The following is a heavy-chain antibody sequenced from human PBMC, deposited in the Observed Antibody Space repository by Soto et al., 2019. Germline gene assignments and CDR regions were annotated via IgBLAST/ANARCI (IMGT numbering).Heavy chain of an antibody. CDR1: GFTVNSNY. V-gene: IGHV3-53*02. CDR2: TNTGGTT. CDR3: VKGAGFILAV. Sequence: EVQVLATGGGLIQPGGSLRLSCAASGFTVNSNYMSWVRQAPGEGLQWVSITNTGGTTYYADSVKGRFTVSRDNSKNTLYLQMNSLKAEDTAVYYCVKGAGFILAVWGQGTTVSVSS. J-gene: IGHJ6*02. D-gene: IGHD1-26*01.